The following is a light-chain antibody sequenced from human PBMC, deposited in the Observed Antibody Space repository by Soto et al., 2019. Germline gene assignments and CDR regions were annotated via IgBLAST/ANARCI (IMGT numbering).Light chain of an antibody. CDR2: DAS. CDR3: QQYDSLPIT. V-gene: IGKV1-33*01. J-gene: IGKJ5*01. Sequence: DSHRNHSPSSLFASLGYIVTITCQATQDINIYLNWYQQKPGKAPNLLIYDASNLEIGVPSRFSGSGSGTHFTFTISSLQTQDIGTYYCQQYDSLPITFGRGTRLEIK. CDR1: QDINIY.